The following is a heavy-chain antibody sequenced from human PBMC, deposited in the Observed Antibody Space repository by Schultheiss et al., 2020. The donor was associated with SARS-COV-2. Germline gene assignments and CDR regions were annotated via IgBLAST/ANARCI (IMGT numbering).Heavy chain of an antibody. CDR3: VREYFDSSGYYTDY. CDR2: IISTFGTA. V-gene: IGHV1-69*06. J-gene: IGHJ4*02. CDR1: GGDFSRYV. D-gene: IGHD3-22*01. Sequence: SVKVSCKASGGDFSRYVFGWVRQAPGQGLEWMGGIISTFGTANYVGRFRDRVTITADTSTNTSYMELRSLTSDDTAVYYCVREYFDSSGYYTDYWGQGTLVTVAS.